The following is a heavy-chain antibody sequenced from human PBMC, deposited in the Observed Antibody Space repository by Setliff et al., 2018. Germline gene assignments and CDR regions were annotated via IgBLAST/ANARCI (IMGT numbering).Heavy chain of an antibody. V-gene: IGHV1-8*02. Sequence: ASVQVSCKASGYTFTSYDINWVRQATGQGREWMGWMNPNSGNTGYAQKFQGRVTMTRNTSISTAYMELSSLRSEDTAVYYCARGRERDYNFWSGYYTYYYYGMDVWGQGTTVTVSS. CDR3: ARGRERDYNFWSGYYTYYYYGMDV. CDR1: GYTFTSYD. D-gene: IGHD3-3*01. J-gene: IGHJ6*02. CDR2: MNPNSGNT.